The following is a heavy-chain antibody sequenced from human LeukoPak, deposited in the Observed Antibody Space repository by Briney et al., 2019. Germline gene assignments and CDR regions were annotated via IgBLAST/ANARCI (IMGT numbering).Heavy chain of an antibody. Sequence: SETLSLTCIISGGSIGPYYWSWIRQPAGKGLEWIGRIYTSGSTNYNPSLKSRVTVSVDTSRNQFSLKLTSVTAADTAVYYCARGHYYFDYWGQGTLVTVSS. V-gene: IGHV4-4*07. J-gene: IGHJ4*02. CDR3: ARGHYYFDY. CDR2: IYTSGST. CDR1: GGSIGPYY.